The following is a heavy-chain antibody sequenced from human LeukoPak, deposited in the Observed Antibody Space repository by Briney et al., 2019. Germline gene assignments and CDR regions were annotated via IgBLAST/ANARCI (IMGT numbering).Heavy chain of an antibody. Sequence: SETLSLTCTVSGGSISSYYWSWIRQPPGKGLEWIGYIYYSGSTNYNPSLKSRVTISVETSKNQFSLKLSSLTAADTAVYYCARDNNWNFDYWGQGTLVTVSS. CDR3: ARDNNWNFDY. CDR2: IYYSGST. D-gene: IGHD1-20*01. V-gene: IGHV4-59*01. CDR1: GGSISSYY. J-gene: IGHJ4*02.